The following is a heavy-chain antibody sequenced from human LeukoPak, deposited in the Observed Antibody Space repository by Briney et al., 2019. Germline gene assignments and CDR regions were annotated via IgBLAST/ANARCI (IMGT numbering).Heavy chain of an antibody. CDR1: GFTFSSYW. CDR3: ASSKWELLEYFDY. V-gene: IGHV3-7*01. J-gene: IGHJ4*02. Sequence: GGSLRLSCAASGFTFSSYWMSWVRQAPGKGLEWVANIKQGGSEKYYVDSVKGRFTISRDNAKNSLYLQMNSLRAEDTAVYYCASSKWELLEYFDYWGQGTLVTVSS. CDR2: IKQGGSEK. D-gene: IGHD1-26*01.